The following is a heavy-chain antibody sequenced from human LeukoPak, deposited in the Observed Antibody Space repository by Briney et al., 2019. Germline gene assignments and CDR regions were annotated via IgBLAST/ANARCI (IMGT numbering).Heavy chain of an antibody. J-gene: IGHJ4*02. V-gene: IGHV5-10-1*01. CDR3: ARHARDTAMASDDFFDY. CDR2: LGPNDSYT. Sequence: AESLKISCKGSGYSFTSYWISCVRQMPAKGLEWMGRLGPNDSYTNYSPSFQGHVTISADKSISTAYLQWSTLKASDTAMYYCARHARDTAMASDDFFDYWGQGTLVTVSS. D-gene: IGHD5-18*01. CDR1: GYSFTSYW.